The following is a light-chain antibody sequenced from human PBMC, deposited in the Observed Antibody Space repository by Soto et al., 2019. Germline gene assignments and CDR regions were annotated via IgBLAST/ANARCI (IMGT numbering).Light chain of an antibody. CDR3: LSADSSGTYYV. CDR1: ALPKKY. J-gene: IGLJ1*01. V-gene: IGLV3-16*01. Sequence: SYELTQPPSVSVSLGQMARITCSGEALPKKYAYWCQQKPGQFPVLLIYIGSERPSGIPERFSGSSSGTIVTLTISGVQAEDEADYYCLSADSSGTYYVFETVTKLTVL. CDR2: IGS.